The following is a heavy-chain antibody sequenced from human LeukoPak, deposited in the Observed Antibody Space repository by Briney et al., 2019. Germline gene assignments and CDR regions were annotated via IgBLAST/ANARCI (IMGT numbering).Heavy chain of an antibody. CDR2: IISSGSTI. CDR3: ARDRTGDSGDSSGYYYDFDY. J-gene: IGHJ4*02. Sequence: GGYLRLSCAASGFTFSDYYMSWIRQAPGKGLEGVSYIISSGSTIYYADSVKGRFTIYRDNAKNSLYLRMNSLRAEDTGVYYCARDRTGDSGDSSGYYYDFDYWGQGTLVTVSS. D-gene: IGHD3-22*01. V-gene: IGHV3-11*04. CDR1: GFTFSDYY.